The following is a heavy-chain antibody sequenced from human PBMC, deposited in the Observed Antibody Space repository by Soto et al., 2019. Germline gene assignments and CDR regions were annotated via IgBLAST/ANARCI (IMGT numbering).Heavy chain of an antibody. Sequence: QVQLVQSGAEVKKPGASVKVSCKASGYTFTSYAMHWVRQAPGQRLEWMGWINAGNGNTKYSQKFQGRVTITRDTPASNAYMELSSLRPEDTAVYYGGRDVGASGDWGQGTLVTVSS. CDR1: GYTFTSYA. J-gene: IGHJ4*02. CDR3: GRDVGASGD. D-gene: IGHD1-26*01. V-gene: IGHV1-3*01. CDR2: INAGNGNT.